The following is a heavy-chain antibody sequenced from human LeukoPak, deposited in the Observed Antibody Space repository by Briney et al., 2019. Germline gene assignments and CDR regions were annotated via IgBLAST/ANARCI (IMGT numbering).Heavy chain of an antibody. D-gene: IGHD2-2*01. V-gene: IGHV4-59*08. Sequence: SETLSLTCTVSGGSISTYYWSWIRQPPGKGLEWIGYIYYSGSTNYNPSLKSRVTMSVDTSKNPFSLKVSSVTAADTAVYFCARGCSSTPCLFDYWGQGTLVTVSS. J-gene: IGHJ4*02. CDR2: IYYSGST. CDR1: GGSISTYY. CDR3: ARGCSSTPCLFDY.